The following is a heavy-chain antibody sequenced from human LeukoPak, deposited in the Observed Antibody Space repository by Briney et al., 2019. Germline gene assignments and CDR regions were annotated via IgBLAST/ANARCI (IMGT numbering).Heavy chain of an antibody. Sequence: KPSDTLSLTCAVYGGSLTSYYWSWIRQPTGKGLECIGEINSGGSTNYNPPLKSRVTISVDTSKNQFSLNLDSVTAADTAVYYCARDDLVSTSTGGFDVWGQGILVTVSS. V-gene: IGHV4-34*01. D-gene: IGHD2-8*02. J-gene: IGHJ4*02. CDR3: ARDDLVSTSTGGFDV. CDR1: GGSLTSYY. CDR2: INSGGST.